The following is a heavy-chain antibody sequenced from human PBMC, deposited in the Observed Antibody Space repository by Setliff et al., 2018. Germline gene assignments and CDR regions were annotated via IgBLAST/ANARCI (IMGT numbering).Heavy chain of an antibody. CDR3: ARNWVTAQHYYYGKDV. J-gene: IGHJ6*02. CDR1: GFTFSNYG. D-gene: IGHD2-21*02. Sequence: PGGSLRLSCVASGFTFSNYGIHWVRQAPGKGLEWVALIWNDGSNKFYGDSVRGRFTISRDNSKSTLYLQMDSLRAEDAAIYYCARNWVTAQHYYYGKDVWGQGTTVTVSS. CDR2: IWNDGSNK. V-gene: IGHV3-33*01.